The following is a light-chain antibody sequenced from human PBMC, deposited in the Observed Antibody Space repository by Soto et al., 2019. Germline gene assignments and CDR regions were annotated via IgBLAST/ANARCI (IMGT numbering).Light chain of an antibody. Sequence: QSALTQPPSASGSPGQSVTISCTGTSSDVGAYNYVSWYQQHPGKAPKLIIYEVNKWPSGVPDRFSGSKSGNTASLTVSGLQAEDEADYYCCSYAGSNVRVFGGGTQLTVL. CDR3: CSYAGSNVRV. CDR2: EVN. CDR1: SSDVGAYNY. V-gene: IGLV2-8*01. J-gene: IGLJ2*01.